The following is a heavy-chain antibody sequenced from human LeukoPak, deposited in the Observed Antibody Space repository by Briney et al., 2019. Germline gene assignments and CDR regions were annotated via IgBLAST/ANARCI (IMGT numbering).Heavy chain of an antibody. CDR2: ISYDGSNK. CDR3: AKLTTMVRGVVNFDY. CDR1: GFTFSSYG. V-gene: IGHV3-30*18. D-gene: IGHD3-10*01. Sequence: GRSLRLSCAASGFTFSSYGMHWVRQAPGKGLEWVAVISYDGSNKYYADSVKGRFTISRDNSKNTLDLQTNSLRAEDTAVYYCAKLTTMVRGVVNFDYWGQGTLVTVSS. J-gene: IGHJ4*02.